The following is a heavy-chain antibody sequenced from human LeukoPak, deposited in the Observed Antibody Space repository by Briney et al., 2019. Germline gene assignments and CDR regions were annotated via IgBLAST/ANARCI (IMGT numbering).Heavy chain of an antibody. Sequence: PSETLSLTCTVSGGSITSNHYYWGWIRQPPGKGLEWIGSISYGGSTHYNPSLKSRVTMSVDTSKNQFSLKLRSVTATDTAVYYCARTSIYYDSSGYRSWGQGTLVTVSS. J-gene: IGHJ5*02. D-gene: IGHD3-22*01. V-gene: IGHV4-39*01. CDR3: ARTSIYYDSSGYRS. CDR2: ISYGGST. CDR1: GGSITSNHYY.